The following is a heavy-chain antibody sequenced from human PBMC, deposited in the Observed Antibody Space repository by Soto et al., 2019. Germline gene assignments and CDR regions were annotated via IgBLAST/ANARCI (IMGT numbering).Heavy chain of an antibody. CDR2: ISYDGSNK. CDR1: GFTFSSYG. CDR3: AKDYYYYDSSGYASDY. D-gene: IGHD3-22*01. J-gene: IGHJ4*02. Sequence: PGGSLRLSCAASGFTFSSYGMHWVRKAPGKGLEWVAVISYDGSNKYYADSVKGRFTISRDNSKNTLYLQMNSLRAEDTAVYYCAKDYYYYDSSGYASDYWGQGTLVTVSS. V-gene: IGHV3-30*18.